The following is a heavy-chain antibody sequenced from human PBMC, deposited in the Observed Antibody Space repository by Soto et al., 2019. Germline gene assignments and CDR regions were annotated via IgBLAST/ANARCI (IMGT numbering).Heavy chain of an antibody. CDR3: ARGEQYSGRIFDY. V-gene: IGHV6-1*01. CDR1: GDSVSSTSAG. CDR2: TYYRSKWYY. J-gene: IGHJ4*01. Sequence: PSQTLSLTCAITGDSVSSTSAGWSWVRQSPSRGLEWLGRTYYRSKWYYEYAVSVRGRITINPDTSKNQYSLQLNSVTPEDTAVYFCARGEQYSGRIFDYWGQGTLVTVPQ. D-gene: IGHD1-26*01.